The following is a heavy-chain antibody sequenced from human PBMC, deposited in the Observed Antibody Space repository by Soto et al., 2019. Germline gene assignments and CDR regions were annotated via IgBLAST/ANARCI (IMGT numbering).Heavy chain of an antibody. Sequence: QVQLVQSGAEVKKPGASVKVSCKASGYTFTSYDINWVRRATGQGLEWMGWMNPNSGNTGYAQKFQGRVTMTRNTSISTAYMELSSLRSEDTAVYYCARAGYYSGGSCRPIDYWGQGTLVTVSS. J-gene: IGHJ4*02. V-gene: IGHV1-8*01. D-gene: IGHD2-15*01. CDR2: MNPNSGNT. CDR1: GYTFTSYD. CDR3: ARAGYYSGGSCRPIDY.